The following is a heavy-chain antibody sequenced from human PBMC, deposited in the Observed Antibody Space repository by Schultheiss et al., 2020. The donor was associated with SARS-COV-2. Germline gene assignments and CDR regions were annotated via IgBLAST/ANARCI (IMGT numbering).Heavy chain of an antibody. D-gene: IGHD2-2*01. Sequence: SETLSLTCTVSGGSISSSSYYWGWIRQPPGKGLEWIGEINHSGSTNYNPSLKSRVTISVDTSKNQFSLKLSSVTAADTAVYYCARVGCSSTSCYQNDYWGQGTLVTVSS. CDR1: GGSISSSSYY. V-gene: IGHV4-39*07. J-gene: IGHJ4*02. CDR3: ARVGCSSTSCYQNDY. CDR2: INHSGST.